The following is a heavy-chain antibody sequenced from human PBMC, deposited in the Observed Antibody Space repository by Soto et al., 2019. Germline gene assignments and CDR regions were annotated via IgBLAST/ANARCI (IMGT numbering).Heavy chain of an antibody. D-gene: IGHD3-16*01. Sequence: QISLKESGPTLVKPTETLKLTCTFSGFSLTTDGEGVGWVRQPPGEALEWLALIYWDDDESYSPSLKTRGTIQKAPSKNQVVLILTNIDPVDTATYYCAHSRNLITEYAQVGDFDYWGQGTLVTVSS. CDR1: GFSLTTDGEG. CDR3: AHSRNLITEYAQVGDFDY. V-gene: IGHV2-5*02. CDR2: IYWDDDE. J-gene: IGHJ4*02.